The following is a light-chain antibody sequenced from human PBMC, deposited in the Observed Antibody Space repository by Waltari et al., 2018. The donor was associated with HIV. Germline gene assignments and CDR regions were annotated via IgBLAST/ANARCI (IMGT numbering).Light chain of an antibody. CDR1: NSKIGSSS. CDR2: DNN. J-gene: IGLJ3*02. V-gene: IGLV1-51*01. Sequence: QSVLTQPPSVSAAPGQKVTISCSGSNSKIGSSSVSWYQHLPGTAPKLLVSDNNKRPSGIPDRFSGSKSGTSATLDITGLQTGDEADYYCATWDITLHAVLFGGGTKLTVL. CDR3: ATWDITLHAVL.